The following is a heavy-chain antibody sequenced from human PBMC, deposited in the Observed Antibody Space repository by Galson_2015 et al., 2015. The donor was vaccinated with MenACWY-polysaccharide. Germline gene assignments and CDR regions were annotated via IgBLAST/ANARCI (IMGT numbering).Heavy chain of an antibody. CDR3: ARDLISGYDSSGYGY. D-gene: IGHD3-22*01. CDR2: ISSSSSTI. V-gene: IGHV3-48*01. J-gene: IGHJ4*02. CDR1: GFTFSSYS. Sequence: SLRLSCAASGFTFSSYSMNWVRQAPGKGLEWVSYISSSSSTIYYADSVKGRFTISGDNAKNSLYLQMNSLRAEDTAVYYCARDLISGYDSSGYGYWGQGTLVTVSS.